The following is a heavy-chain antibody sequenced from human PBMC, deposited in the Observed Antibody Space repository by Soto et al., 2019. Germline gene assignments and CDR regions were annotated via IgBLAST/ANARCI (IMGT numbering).Heavy chain of an antibody. J-gene: IGHJ3*02. CDR3: ARERVLWFGEFAFDI. Sequence: QVQLVESGGGVVQPGRSLRLSCAASGFTFSSYGMHWVRQAPGKGLEWVAVLGYDGSNKYYADSVKGRFTISRDNAQNSQYLQMNSLRAEDTAVYYCARERVLWFGEFAFDIWGQGTMVTVSS. V-gene: IGHV3-33*01. D-gene: IGHD3-10*01. CDR2: LGYDGSNK. CDR1: GFTFSSYG.